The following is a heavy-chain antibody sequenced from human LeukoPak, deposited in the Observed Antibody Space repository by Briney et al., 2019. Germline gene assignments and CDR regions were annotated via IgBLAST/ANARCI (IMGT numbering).Heavy chain of an antibody. CDR2: ISTSNGNP. Sequence: ASVKVSCKASGYTFTTYTTSWVRQAPGQGLEWMGWISTSNGNPNYAQKLQGRVTMTTDTSTSTAYMELRSLRSDDTAVYYCAREEGAPIAAANIWGLGTMVTVSS. CDR1: GYTFTTYT. CDR3: AREEGAPIAAANI. J-gene: IGHJ3*02. D-gene: IGHD6-13*01. V-gene: IGHV1-18*01.